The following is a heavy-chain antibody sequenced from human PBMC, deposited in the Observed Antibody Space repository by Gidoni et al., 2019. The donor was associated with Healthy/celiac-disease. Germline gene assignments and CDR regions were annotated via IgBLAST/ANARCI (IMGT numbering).Heavy chain of an antibody. V-gene: IGHV3-30*18. Sequence: QVQLVESGGGVVQPGRSLRLSCAASGFTFSSYGMHWVRQAPGKGLEWVAVISYDGSNKYYADSVKGRFTISRDNSKNTLYLQMNSLRAEDTAVYYCANGDSFGYWGQGTLVTVSS. CDR2: ISYDGSNK. D-gene: IGHD4-17*01. CDR1: GFTFSSYG. CDR3: ANGDSFGY. J-gene: IGHJ4*02.